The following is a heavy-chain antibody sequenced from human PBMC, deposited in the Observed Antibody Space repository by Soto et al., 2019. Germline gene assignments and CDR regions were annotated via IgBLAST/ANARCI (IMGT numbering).Heavy chain of an antibody. V-gene: IGHV3-23*01. Sequence: GESLKISCAASGFTFSSYAMSWVRQAPGKGLEWVSAISGSGGSTYYADSVKGRFTISRDNSKNTLYLQMNSLRAEDTAVYYCAKDGGTGGPGEGRYWYFDLWGRGTLVTVSS. CDR1: GFTFSSYA. CDR2: ISGSGGST. J-gene: IGHJ2*01. CDR3: AKDGGTGGPGEGRYWYFDL. D-gene: IGHD1-1*01.